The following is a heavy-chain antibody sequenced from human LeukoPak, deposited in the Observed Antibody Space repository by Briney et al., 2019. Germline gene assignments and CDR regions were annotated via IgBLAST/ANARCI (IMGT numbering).Heavy chain of an antibody. CDR1: GFTFSSYE. V-gene: IGHV3-48*03. Sequence: GGSLRLSCAASGFTFSSYEMNWVRQAPGKGLEWVSYISSSGSIRYYADSVKGRFTISRDNAKNSLYLQMNSLRVEDTAVYYCAGEGVYGTFDYWGQGTLVTVSS. J-gene: IGHJ4*02. D-gene: IGHD5/OR15-5a*01. CDR3: AGEGVYGTFDY. CDR2: ISSSGSIR.